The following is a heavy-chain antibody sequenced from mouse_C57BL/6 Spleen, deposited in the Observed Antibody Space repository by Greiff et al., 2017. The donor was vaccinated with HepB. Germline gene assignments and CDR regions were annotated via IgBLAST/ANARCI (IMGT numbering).Heavy chain of an antibody. D-gene: IGHD2-4*01. J-gene: IGHJ4*01. CDR1: GYTFTSYW. V-gene: IGHV1-50*01. CDR2: IDPSDSYT. Sequence: VKLQQPGAELVKPGASVKLSCKASGYTFTSYWMQWVKQRPGQGLEWIGEIDPSDSYTNYNQKFKGKATLTVDTSSSTAYMQLSSLTSEDSAVYDCARKGDYVDYAMDYWGQGTSVTVSS. CDR3: ARKGDYVDYAMDY.